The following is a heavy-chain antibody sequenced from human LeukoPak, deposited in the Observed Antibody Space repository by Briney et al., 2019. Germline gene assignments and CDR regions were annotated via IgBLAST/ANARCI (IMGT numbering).Heavy chain of an antibody. V-gene: IGHV4-4*07. D-gene: IGHD2-2*01. Sequence: SETLSLTCTVSGGSIRSHYWNWIRQPAGKGLEWIGRLHHSGATNYNPSLMTRLSMSVDTSKNQFSLKLSSVTAADTAVYYCARGSGGEDIVVVPAAESSYYYGMDVWGQGTTVTVSS. CDR3: ARGSGGEDIVVVPAAESSYYYGMDV. CDR2: LHHSGAT. CDR1: GGSIRSHY. J-gene: IGHJ6*02.